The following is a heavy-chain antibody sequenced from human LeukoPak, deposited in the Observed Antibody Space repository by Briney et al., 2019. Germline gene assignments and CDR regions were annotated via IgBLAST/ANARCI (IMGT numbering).Heavy chain of an antibody. V-gene: IGHV1-69*06. CDR1: GGTFSSYA. Sequence: SVKVSCKASGGTFSSYAISWVRQAPGQGLEWMGEIIPIFGTANYAQKFQGRVTITADKSTSTAYMELSSLRSEDTAVYYCARGGYSSGWYGVLYYWGQGTLVTVSS. D-gene: IGHD6-19*01. CDR3: ARGGYSSGWYGVLYY. CDR2: IIPIFGTA. J-gene: IGHJ4*02.